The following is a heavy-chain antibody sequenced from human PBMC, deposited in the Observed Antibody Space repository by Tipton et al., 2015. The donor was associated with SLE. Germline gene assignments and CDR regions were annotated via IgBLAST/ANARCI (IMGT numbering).Heavy chain of an antibody. D-gene: IGHD4-11*01. CDR3: ARANLQGSLVDYYFDL. V-gene: IGHV4-34*01. CDR2: SHQSGTT. Sequence: TLSLTCAVYGGSFSGYYWSWIRQPPGKGLEWIGESHQSGTTNYHPSFKSRVTISVDTSKNQVSLRLSSVTAADTAVYFCARANLQGSLVDYYFDLWGRDTLVTVSS. CDR1: GGSFSGYY. J-gene: IGHJ2*01.